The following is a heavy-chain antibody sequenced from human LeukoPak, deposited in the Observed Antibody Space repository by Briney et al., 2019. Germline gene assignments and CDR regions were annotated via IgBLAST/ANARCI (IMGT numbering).Heavy chain of an antibody. Sequence: PGRSLRLSCTASGFTFGDYAMSWFRQAPGKGLQWVGFIRSKAYGGTTEYAASVKGRFTISRDDSKSIAYLQMNSLKTEDTAVYYCTRDRPTVTTTGISYWGQGTLVTVSS. V-gene: IGHV3-49*03. CDR2: IRSKAYGGTT. J-gene: IGHJ4*02. CDR3: TRDRPTVTTTGISY. CDR1: GFTFGDYA. D-gene: IGHD4-17*01.